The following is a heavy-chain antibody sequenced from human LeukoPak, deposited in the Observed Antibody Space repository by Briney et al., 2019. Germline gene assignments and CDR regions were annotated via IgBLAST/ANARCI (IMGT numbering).Heavy chain of an antibody. D-gene: IGHD3-3*01. V-gene: IGHV4-31*03. CDR2: IYYRGST. CDR1: GGSISSGGYY. J-gene: IGHJ6*02. Sequence: PSETLSLTCTVSGGSISSGGYYWSWIRQHPGKGLEWIGYIYYRGSTYYNPSLKSRVTISVDTSKNQFSLKLSSVTAADTAVYYCARDHYDLWSGYSDRGMDVWGQGTTVTVSS. CDR3: ARDHYDLWSGYSDRGMDV.